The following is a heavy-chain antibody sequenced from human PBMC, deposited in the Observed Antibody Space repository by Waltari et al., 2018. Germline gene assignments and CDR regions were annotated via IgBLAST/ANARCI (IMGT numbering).Heavy chain of an antibody. D-gene: IGHD6-6*01. CDR1: GYTFTSYA. CDR2: INAGNGNT. V-gene: IGHV1-3*01. CDR3: ATVGRVRSSSGAFDI. Sequence: QVQLVQSGAEVKKPGASVKVSCKASGYTFTSYAMHWVRQAPGQRLEWMGWINAGNGNTKYSQKFQGRVTITRDTSASTAYMELSSLRSEDTAVYYCATVGRVRSSSGAFDIWGQGTMVTVSS. J-gene: IGHJ3*02.